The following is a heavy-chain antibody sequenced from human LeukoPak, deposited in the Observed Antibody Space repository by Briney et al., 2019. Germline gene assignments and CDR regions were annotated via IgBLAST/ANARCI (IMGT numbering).Heavy chain of an antibody. J-gene: IGHJ4*02. CDR2: ISAYNGNT. CDR1: GYTFTTYG. Sequence: ASVKVSCKASGYTFTTYGISWVRQAPGKGLEWMGWISAYNGNTKYAQNLQGRVTMTTDTSTSTAYMELRSLRSDDTAVYYCARQHYGGNSVPWDYWGQGTLVTVSS. D-gene: IGHD4-23*01. V-gene: IGHV1-18*01. CDR3: ARQHYGGNSVPWDY.